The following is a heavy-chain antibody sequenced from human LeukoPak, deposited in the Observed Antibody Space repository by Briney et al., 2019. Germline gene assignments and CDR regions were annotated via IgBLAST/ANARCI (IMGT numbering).Heavy chain of an antibody. CDR1: GYTFTDYW. CDR2: VTKDGGET. D-gene: IGHD7-27*01. J-gene: IGHJ5*02. Sequence: GGSLRLSCAGSGYTFTDYWMHWVRQAPGKGLEWVASVTKDGGETYYVDSAKGRFTISRDNAKNSVHLQMSSLRDEDTAVYWCRRGHWDDHAWVQGTLVTVSS. CDR3: RRGHWDDHA. V-gene: IGHV3-7*01.